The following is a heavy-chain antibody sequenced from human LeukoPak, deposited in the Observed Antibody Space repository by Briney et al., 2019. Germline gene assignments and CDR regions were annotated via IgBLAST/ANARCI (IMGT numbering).Heavy chain of an antibody. CDR1: GFTFSSYW. D-gene: IGHD6-19*01. CDR2: INTDGSST. CDR3: VAVTDGY. V-gene: IGHV3-74*01. J-gene: IGHJ4*02. Sequence: GGSLRLSCAASGFTFSSYWMHWVRQAPGKGLVWVSRINTDGSSTNYADSVKGRFAISRDNAKNTLYLQMNSLRAEDTAVYYCVAVTDGYWGQGTLVTVSS.